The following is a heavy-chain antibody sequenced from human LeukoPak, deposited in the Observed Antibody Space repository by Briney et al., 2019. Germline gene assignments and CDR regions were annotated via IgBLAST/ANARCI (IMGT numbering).Heavy chain of an antibody. CDR2: INPNSGGT. Sequence: ASVKVSCKASEYIFTDYYIHWVRQAPGQGLEWLGWINPNSGGTNYAQKFQDGFTMTVDKSISTIYLELSRLTSDDTAIFYCAKSPDYSSPLLGFDYWGQGTLVTVSS. J-gene: IGHJ4*02. D-gene: IGHD4-11*01. CDR3: AKSPDYSSPLLGFDY. CDR1: EYIFTDYY. V-gene: IGHV1-2*02.